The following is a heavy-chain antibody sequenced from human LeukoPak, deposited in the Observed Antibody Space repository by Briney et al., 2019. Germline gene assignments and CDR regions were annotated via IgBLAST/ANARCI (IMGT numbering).Heavy chain of an antibody. CDR2: IKQDGSEK. J-gene: IGHJ4*02. CDR1: GFTFSSYW. CDR3: AREADSSGYYFPYYFDY. D-gene: IGHD3-22*01. Sequence: GGSLRLSCAASGFTFSSYWMSWVRQAPGKGLEWVANIKQDGSEKYYVDSVEGRFTISRDNAKNSLYLQMNSLRAEDTAVYYCAREADSSGYYFPYYFDYWGQGTLVTVSS. V-gene: IGHV3-7*01.